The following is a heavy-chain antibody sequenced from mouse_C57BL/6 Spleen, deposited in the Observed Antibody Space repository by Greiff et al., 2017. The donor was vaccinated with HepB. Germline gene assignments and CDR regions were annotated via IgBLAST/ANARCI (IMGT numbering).Heavy chain of an antibody. Sequence: QVQLQQSGAELVKPGASVKLSCTASGFNFKNYWMQWVKQRPGQGLEWIGEIDPSDSYTKYTHKFKGKATLTVDTSSSTANMQLSSLTSEYSAVDYGARWDSYYAVDYWGQGTSVTVSS. CDR2: IDPSDSYT. V-gene: IGHV1-50*01. CDR1: GFNFKNYW. J-gene: IGHJ4*01. D-gene: IGHD4-1*01. CDR3: ARWDSYYAVDY.